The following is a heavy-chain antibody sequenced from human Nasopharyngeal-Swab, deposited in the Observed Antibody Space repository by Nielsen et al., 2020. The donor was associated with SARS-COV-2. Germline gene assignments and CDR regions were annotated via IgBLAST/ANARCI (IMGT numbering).Heavy chain of an antibody. CDR3: ARAGRVGDAYTGLDV. J-gene: IGHJ6*02. Sequence: SETLSLTCSVSGGSFNGFYWNWIRQPPGKGLEWIGEINHNERTNYNPPLKSRVTMSVDTSTNQVSLKLNSLTATDTAVYYCARAGRVGDAYTGLDVWGQGTTVTVSS. D-gene: IGHD5-24*01. CDR1: GGSFNGFY. V-gene: IGHV4-34*01. CDR2: INHNERT.